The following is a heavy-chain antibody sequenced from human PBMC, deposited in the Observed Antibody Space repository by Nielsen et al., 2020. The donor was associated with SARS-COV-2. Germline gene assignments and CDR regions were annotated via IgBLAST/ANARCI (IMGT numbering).Heavy chain of an antibody. D-gene: IGHD3-10*01. CDR3: ARENSGPGGTASYGMDL. J-gene: IGHJ6*02. CDR2: IDTNIGKP. CDR1: GYSFSRYP. V-gene: IGHV7-4-1*02. Sequence: ASVKVSCKASGYSFSRYPMNWVRQAPGQGLEWMGWIDTNIGKPTPAQGFTGRFVFSSDTSFSTASLQISTLRAEDTAVYYCARENSGPGGTASYGMDLWGQGTTVTVSS.